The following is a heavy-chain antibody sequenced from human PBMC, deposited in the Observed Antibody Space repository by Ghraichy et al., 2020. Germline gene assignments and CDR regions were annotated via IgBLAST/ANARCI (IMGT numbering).Heavy chain of an antibody. CDR2: IYSSGST. V-gene: IGHV4-59*08. J-gene: IGHJ4*02. CDR1: GGSISGYY. Sequence: SETLSLTCTVSGGSISGYYWSWIRQPPGEGLEWIAYIYSSGSTNCNPSLKSRVTISVDTSKNQFSLKLTSVSAADTAVYYCARTASWGYFDYWGPGTLVTVSS. CDR3: ARTASWGYFDY. D-gene: IGHD2-21*02.